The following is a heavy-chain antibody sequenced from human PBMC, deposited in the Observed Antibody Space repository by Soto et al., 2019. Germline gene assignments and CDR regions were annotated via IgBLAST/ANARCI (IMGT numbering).Heavy chain of an antibody. CDR2: ITNTGITT. J-gene: IGHJ4*01. Sequence: GGSLRLSCAASGFDFSTHALTWVRQAPGKGLEWLSSITNTGITTHYADSVKGRFTISRENSRNTLHLQLNNLRVDDTAVYYCAKGFAYGDPKLIDHWGQGTLVTVSS. V-gene: IGHV3-23*01. CDR1: GFDFSTHA. D-gene: IGHD4-17*01. CDR3: AKGFAYGDPKLIDH.